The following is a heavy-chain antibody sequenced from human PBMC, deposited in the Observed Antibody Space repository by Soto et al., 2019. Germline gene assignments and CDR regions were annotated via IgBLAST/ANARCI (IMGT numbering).Heavy chain of an antibody. V-gene: IGHV1-18*01. D-gene: IGHD4-17*01. CDR3: ARPSGSYGDYAWSLKY. J-gene: IGHJ4*02. Sequence: QVQLVQSGAEVKKPGASVKVSCKASGYTFTGYSVGCVRQAPGQGLELLGWISAYNGNTNYAQKFQDRLTMTTDASTSTAYMELRSLRSDDTAVYYCARPSGSYGDYAWSLKYWGQGTLVTVSS. CDR1: GYTFTGYS. CDR2: ISAYNGNT.